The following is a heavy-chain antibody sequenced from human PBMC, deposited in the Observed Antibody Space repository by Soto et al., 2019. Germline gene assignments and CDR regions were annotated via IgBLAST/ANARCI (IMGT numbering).Heavy chain of an antibody. Sequence: QVQLVQSGAEVKKPGSSVKVSCKASGGTFSSYAISWVRQAPGQGLEWMGGIIPIFGTANYAQKFQGRVTITADKSTSTAYMELSSLRSEDTAGYYCARAHDFYVWGSYRFFPPDYWGQGTLVTVSS. V-gene: IGHV1-69*06. CDR1: GGTFSSYA. J-gene: IGHJ4*02. CDR2: IIPIFGTA. CDR3: ARAHDFYVWGSYRFFPPDY. D-gene: IGHD3-16*02.